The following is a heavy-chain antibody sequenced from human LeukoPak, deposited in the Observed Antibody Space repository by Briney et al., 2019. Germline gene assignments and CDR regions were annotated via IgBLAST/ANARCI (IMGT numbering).Heavy chain of an antibody. J-gene: IGHJ4*02. V-gene: IGHV4-59*01. Sequence: SGTLSLTCTVSGGSISSYYWSWIRQPPGKGLEWIGYIYYSGSTNYNPSLKSRVTISVDTSKNQFSLKLSSATAADTAVYYCARFTPYYFDYWGQGTLVTVSS. CDR1: GGSISSYY. CDR2: IYYSGST. CDR3: ARFTPYYFDY.